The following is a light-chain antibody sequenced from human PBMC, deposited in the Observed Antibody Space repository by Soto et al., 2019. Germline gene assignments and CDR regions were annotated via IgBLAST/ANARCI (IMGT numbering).Light chain of an antibody. V-gene: IGLV3-9*01. CDR3: QVWDSSIHVV. J-gene: IGLJ2*01. Sequence: SYELTQPLSVSVALGQTARITCGGNNIGSKNVHWYQQKPGQAPVLVIYRDSNRPSGIPERFSGSNSGNTATLTISRAQAGDEDDYYCQVWDSSIHVVFGGGTKVTVL. CDR2: RDS. CDR1: NIGSKN.